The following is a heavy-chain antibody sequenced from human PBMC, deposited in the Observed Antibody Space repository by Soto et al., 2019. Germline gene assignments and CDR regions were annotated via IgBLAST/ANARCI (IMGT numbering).Heavy chain of an antibody. CDR1: GFTFNSYA. Sequence: EVQLLESGGGLVQPGGSLRLSCGGSGFTFNSYAMTWVRQAPGKRLEWVSAISGSGGTTYYANSVKGRFTISRDQSKDRLYLQMNSLRAEDTAIYYCAKDRHYGSGTYSDSYLDYWGQGTLVTVSS. J-gene: IGHJ4*02. V-gene: IGHV3-23*01. D-gene: IGHD3-10*01. CDR3: AKDRHYGSGTYSDSYLDY. CDR2: ISGSGGTT.